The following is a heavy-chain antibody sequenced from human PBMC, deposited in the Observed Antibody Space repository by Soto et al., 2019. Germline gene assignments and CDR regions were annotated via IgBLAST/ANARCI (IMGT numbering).Heavy chain of an antibody. J-gene: IGHJ3*02. Sequence: PSETLSLTCTVSGGSIRVPTSYWGWIRQSPGKGLEWIGNIYYSGSTYYNPSLETRVTISDDKSKNQFSLKLTSVTAADTAVYYCVRDRCHSNACYRTYAFDKWGQGTTVTVSS. CDR3: VRDRCHSNACYRTYAFDK. CDR2: IYYSGST. CDR1: GGSIRVPTSY. D-gene: IGHD2-15*01. V-gene: IGHV4-39*02.